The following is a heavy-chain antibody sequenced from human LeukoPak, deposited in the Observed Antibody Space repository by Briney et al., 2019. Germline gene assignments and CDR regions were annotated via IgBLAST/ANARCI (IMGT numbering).Heavy chain of an antibody. CDR3: ARGSDYDFWSGYRYYYMDA. V-gene: IGHV1-2*02. J-gene: IGHJ6*03. CDR1: GYTFTGYY. CDR2: INPNSGGT. Sequence: GASVKVSCKASGYTFTGYYMHWVRQAPGQGLEWMGWINPNSGGTNYAQKFQGRVTITRNTSISTAYMELSSLRSEDTAVYYCARGSDYDFWSGYRYYYMDAWGKGTTVTVSS. D-gene: IGHD3-3*01.